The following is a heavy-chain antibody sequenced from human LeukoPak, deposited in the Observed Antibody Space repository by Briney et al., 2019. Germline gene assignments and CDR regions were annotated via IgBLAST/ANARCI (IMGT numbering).Heavy chain of an antibody. CDR1: GGSISSYY. Sequence: PLETLSLTCTVSGGSISSYYWSWIRQPPGKGLEWIGYIYYSGSTNYNPSLKSRVTISVDTSKNQFSLKLSSVTAADTAVYYCARVRIVGAISYFDYWGQGTLVTVSS. J-gene: IGHJ4*02. D-gene: IGHD1-26*01. CDR3: ARVRIVGAISYFDY. V-gene: IGHV4-59*01. CDR2: IYYSGST.